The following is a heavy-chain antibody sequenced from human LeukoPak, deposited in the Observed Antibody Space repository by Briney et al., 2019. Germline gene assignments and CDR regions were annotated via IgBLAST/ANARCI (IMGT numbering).Heavy chain of an antibody. CDR3: ARAITVTSYDY. J-gene: IGHJ4*02. CDR1: GGSFSGYY. D-gene: IGHD4-17*01. CDR2: INHNSGST. V-gene: IGHV4-34*01. Sequence: PSETLSLTCAVYGGSFSGYYWSWFRQPPGKGLDWNGEINHNSGSTNYKPSLKSRVTISLDTSENQFSLKLISVTAADTAVYYCARAITVTSYDYWGQGTLVTVSS.